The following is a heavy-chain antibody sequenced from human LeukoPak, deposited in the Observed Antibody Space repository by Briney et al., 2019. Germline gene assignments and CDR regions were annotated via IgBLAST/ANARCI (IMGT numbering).Heavy chain of an antibody. Sequence: SETVSLTCTVSGGSISSSSYYWGWIRQPPGRGLEWIGSIYYSGSTYYNPSLTSRVTISVDTSKNQFSLKLTSVTAADTAVYYCARPRCSSTSCYDYYYYYMDVWGKGTTVTVSS. V-gene: IGHV4-39*01. CDR3: ARPRCSSTSCYDYYYYYMDV. CDR2: IYYSGST. D-gene: IGHD2-2*01. J-gene: IGHJ6*03. CDR1: GGSISSSSYY.